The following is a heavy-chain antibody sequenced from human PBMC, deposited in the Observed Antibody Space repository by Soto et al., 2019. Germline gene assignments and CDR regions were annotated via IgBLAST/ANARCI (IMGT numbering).Heavy chain of an antibody. CDR1: GFSISSSSYY. D-gene: IGHD2-2*01. J-gene: IGHJ6*02. CDR2: IYYSGST. CDR3: ARNRCSSTSCYAPLYYYGMDV. V-gene: IGHV4-39*01. Sequence: PSETLSLTCTFSGFSISSSSYYWGWIRQPPGKGLEWIGSIYYSGSTYYNPSLKSRVTISVDTSKNQFSLKLSSVTAADTAVYYCARNRCSSTSCYAPLYYYGMDVWGQGTTVTVSS.